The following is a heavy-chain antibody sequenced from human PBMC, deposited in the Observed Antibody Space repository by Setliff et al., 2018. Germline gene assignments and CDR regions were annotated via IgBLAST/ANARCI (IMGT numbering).Heavy chain of an antibody. D-gene: IGHD2-21*01. CDR3: VKSAPMVVRGSLGV. CDR1: GLTFNSYA. J-gene: IGHJ6*04. CDR2: VSVSGDNT. Sequence: LRLSCAASGLTFNSYAMSWVRQAPGKGLEWVSTVSVSGDNTYYTDSVKGRFTTSRDNSKNTLSLQMSSLRTEDTAVYYCVKSAPMVVRGSLGVWGKGTTVTVSS. V-gene: IGHV3-23*01.